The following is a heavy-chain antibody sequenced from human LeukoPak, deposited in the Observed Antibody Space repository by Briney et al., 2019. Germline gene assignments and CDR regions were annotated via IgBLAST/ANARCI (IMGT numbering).Heavy chain of an antibody. J-gene: IGHJ4*02. V-gene: IGHV3-53*01. CDR2: IYSDNT. Sequence: PGGSLRLSCAASGFTFSDCSMNWVRQAPGKGLEWVSFIYSDNTHYSDSVKGRFTISRDNSKNTLYLQMNSLRAEDTAVYYCARRAGAYSHPYDYWGQGTLVTVSS. D-gene: IGHD4/OR15-4a*01. CDR3: ARRAGAYSHPYDY. CDR1: GFTFSDCS.